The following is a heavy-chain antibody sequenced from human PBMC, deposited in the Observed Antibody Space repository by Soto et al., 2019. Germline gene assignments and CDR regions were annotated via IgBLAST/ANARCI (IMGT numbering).Heavy chain of an antibody. J-gene: IGHJ5*02. CDR1: GFTFSSYA. CDR3: AKEPFGELLGWFDP. Sequence: QVQLVESGGGVVQPGRSLRLSCAASGFTFSSYAMNWVRQAPGKGLEWVAVISYDGSNKYYADSVKGRFTISRDNSKNTLYLQMNSLRAEDTAVYYCAKEPFGELLGWFDPWGQGTLVTVSS. V-gene: IGHV3-30*18. D-gene: IGHD3-10*01. CDR2: ISYDGSNK.